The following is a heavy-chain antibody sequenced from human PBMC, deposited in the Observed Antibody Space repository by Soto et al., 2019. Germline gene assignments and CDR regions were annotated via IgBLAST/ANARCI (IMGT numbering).Heavy chain of an antibody. V-gene: IGHV4-31*03. CDR1: GGSISSGGCY. CDR3: ARDSSGYYGGGVEFDY. J-gene: IGHJ4*02. D-gene: IGHD3-22*01. CDR2: IYYSGST. Sequence: QVQLQESGPGLVKPSQTLSLTCTVSGGSISSGGCYWSWIRQHPGQGLEWIGYIYYSGSTYYNPSHKSRVTMSVDTSKNEFSLNLSSVTAADTAVYYCARDSSGYYGGGVEFDYWGQGTLVTVSS.